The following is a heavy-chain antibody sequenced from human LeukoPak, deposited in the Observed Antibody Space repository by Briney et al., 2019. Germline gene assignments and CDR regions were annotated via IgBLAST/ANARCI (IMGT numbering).Heavy chain of an antibody. Sequence: SETLSLTCTVSGGSISSSSYYWGWLRQPPGKGLEWIGRIYYSVSTYYNPSLKRRVTISVDTSKTQFSLKLSCVTAADTAVYYCAITSYSGYESKTTSYYYSYMDVWGKGTTVTVSS. D-gene: IGHD5-12*01. CDR1: GGSISSSSYY. J-gene: IGHJ6*03. CDR3: AITSYSGYESKTTSYYYSYMDV. V-gene: IGHV4-39*07. CDR2: IYYSVST.